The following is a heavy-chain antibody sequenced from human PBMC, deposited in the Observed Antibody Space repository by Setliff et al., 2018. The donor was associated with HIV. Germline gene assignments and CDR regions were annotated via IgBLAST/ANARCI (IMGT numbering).Heavy chain of an antibody. CDR3: ARVGGIELWNQAYFDY. D-gene: IGHD1-1*01. Sequence: SVKVSCKASGYPFIAYYIHWVRQAPGQGLEWMGGIIPISGTACYAQNFRGRVTVSTDDSTNTAYMEISSLKSDDTAVYFCARVGGIELWNQAYFDYWGQGTLVTVSS. J-gene: IGHJ4*02. CDR2: IIPISGTA. V-gene: IGHV1-69*05. CDR1: GYPFIAYY.